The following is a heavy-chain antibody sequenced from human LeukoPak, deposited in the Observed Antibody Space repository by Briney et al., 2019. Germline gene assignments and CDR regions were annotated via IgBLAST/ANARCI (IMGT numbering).Heavy chain of an antibody. CDR3: ARDTNARARFDP. V-gene: IGHV1-2*06. J-gene: IGHJ5*02. CDR1: GYTFTGYY. CDR2: INPNSGGT. Sequence: ASVKVSCKASGYTFTGYYMHWVRQAPGQGLEWMGRINPNSGGTNYAQKFQGRVTMTRDTSISTAYMELSRLRSDDTAVYYCARDTNARARFDPWGQGTLVTVSS. D-gene: IGHD2-8*01.